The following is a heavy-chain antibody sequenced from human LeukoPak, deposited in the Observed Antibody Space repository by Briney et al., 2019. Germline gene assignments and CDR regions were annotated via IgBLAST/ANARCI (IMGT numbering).Heavy chain of an antibody. CDR1: GFTFSSYA. CDR3: AKGRDDYGEGGVGVVDY. D-gene: IGHD4-17*01. V-gene: IGHV3-23*01. CDR2: ISGSGGST. Sequence: PGASLRLSCAASGFTFSSYAMSWVHQAPGKGLEWVSAISGSGGSTYYADSGKGRFTISRDNSKNTLYLQMNSLRAEDTAVYYCAKGRDDYGEGGVGVVDYWGQGTLVTVSS. J-gene: IGHJ4*02.